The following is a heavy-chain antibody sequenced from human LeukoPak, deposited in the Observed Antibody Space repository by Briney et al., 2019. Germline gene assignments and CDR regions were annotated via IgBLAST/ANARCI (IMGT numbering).Heavy chain of an antibody. V-gene: IGHV4-34*01. J-gene: IGHJ6*02. CDR1: GGSFSGYY. CDR2: INHSGST. D-gene: IGHD4-17*01. CDR3: ARVPTVTNWSWVANYYYYGMVV. Sequence: SETLSLTCAVYGGSFSGYYWSWIRQPPEKGLEWIGEINHSGSTNYNPSLKSRVTISVDTSKNQFSLKLSSVTAADTAVYYCARVPTVTNWSWVANYYYYGMVVWGQGTTVTVSS.